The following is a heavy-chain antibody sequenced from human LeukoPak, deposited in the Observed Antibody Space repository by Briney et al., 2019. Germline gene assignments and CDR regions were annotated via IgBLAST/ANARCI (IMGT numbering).Heavy chain of an antibody. CDR3: ARGPSIPTNPHLSIDRSPRGKYYFDY. CDR2: INHSGST. V-gene: IGHV4-34*01. CDR1: GGAFSGYY. D-gene: IGHD3-9*01. J-gene: IGHJ4*02. Sequence: SETLSLTCAVYGGAFSGYYWSWIRQRPGKGLEWGGEINHSGSTNYNPSLKSRVTISVDTSKTQFSLKLSSVPAADTAVYYCARGPSIPTNPHLSIDRSPRGKYYFDYWGQGTLVTVSS.